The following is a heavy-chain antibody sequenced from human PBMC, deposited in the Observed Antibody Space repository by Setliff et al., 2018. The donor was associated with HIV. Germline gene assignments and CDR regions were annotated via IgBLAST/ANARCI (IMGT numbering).Heavy chain of an antibody. V-gene: IGHV3-23*01. J-gene: IGHJ6*03. D-gene: IGHD2-15*01. CDR2: ISGSGGST. Sequence: GGSLRLSCAASGFTFSYAWMNWVRQAPGKGLEWVSAISGSGGSTYYADSVKGRFTISRDNSKNTLSLQLNSLTAEDSAVYYCAKAGGGILYFYYMDVWGKGTTVTSP. CDR1: GFTFSYA. CDR3: AKAGGGILYFYYMDV.